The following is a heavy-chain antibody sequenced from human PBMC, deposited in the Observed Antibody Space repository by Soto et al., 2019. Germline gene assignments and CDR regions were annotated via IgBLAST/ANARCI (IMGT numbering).Heavy chain of an antibody. CDR3: AKDMSTRWELLRRAFDI. J-gene: IGHJ3*02. CDR1: GFTFDDYA. V-gene: IGHV3-9*01. Sequence: GGSLRLSCAASGFTFDDYAMHWVRQAPGKGLEWVSGISWNSGSIGYADSVKGRFTISRDNAKNSLYLQMNSLRAEDTALYYCAKDMSTRWELLRRAFDIWGQGTMVTVSS. CDR2: ISWNSGSI. D-gene: IGHD1-26*01.